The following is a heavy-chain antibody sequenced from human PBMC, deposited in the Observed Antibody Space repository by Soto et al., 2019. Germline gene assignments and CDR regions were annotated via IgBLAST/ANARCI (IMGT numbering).Heavy chain of an antibody. CDR3: ASDPRSGWAHDAFDV. CDR2: IIPIFGAS. Sequence: QVHLVQSGAEMKKPGSSVRVSCEASGGTFSTSGFGWVRQAPGQGLEWMGGIIPIFGASNYAPKFQGRITISADESTSTSYLQMSGRKPEDTATYYCASDPRSGWAHDAFDVWGPGTLIIVSS. CDR1: GGTFSTSG. V-gene: IGHV1-69*01. D-gene: IGHD3-22*01. J-gene: IGHJ3*01.